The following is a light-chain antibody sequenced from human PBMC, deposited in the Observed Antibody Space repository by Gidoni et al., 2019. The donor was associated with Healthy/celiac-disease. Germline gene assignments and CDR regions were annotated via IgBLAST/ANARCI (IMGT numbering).Light chain of an antibody. CDR1: QSVSSN. J-gene: IGKJ1*01. V-gene: IGKV3-15*01. Sequence: EIVMTQSPATLSVSPGERATLSCRASQSVSSNLAWSQQKPGQAPSLLIYGASTRATGIPARFSGSGSGTEFTITISSLQSEDFAVYYCQQYNNWPWTFGQGTKVEIK. CDR3: QQYNNWPWT. CDR2: GAS.